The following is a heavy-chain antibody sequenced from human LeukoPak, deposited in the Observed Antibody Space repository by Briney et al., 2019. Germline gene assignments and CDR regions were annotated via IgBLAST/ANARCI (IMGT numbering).Heavy chain of an antibody. CDR1: GFTFSSYS. Sequence: GGSLRLSCAASGFTFSSYSMNWVRQAPGKGLEWVSSISSSSSYIYYTDSVKGRFTISRDNAKNSLYLQMNSLRAEDTAVYYCASYSDPIAAAGTGFDYWGQGTLVTVSS. CDR3: ASYSDPIAAAGTGFDY. J-gene: IGHJ4*02. V-gene: IGHV3-21*01. CDR2: ISSSSSYI. D-gene: IGHD6-13*01.